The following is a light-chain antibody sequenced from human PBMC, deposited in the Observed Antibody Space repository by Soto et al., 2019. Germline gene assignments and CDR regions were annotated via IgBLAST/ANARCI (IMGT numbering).Light chain of an antibody. CDR1: QSVSSSY. Sequence: EIVLTQSPGTLSLSPGERATLSCRASQSVSSSYLAWYQQKPGQAPRLLICGASSRATGIPERFSASESGTDFPLTISRLETEDVAVYYCQQYGSSPLTFGPGTKVDIK. CDR2: GAS. CDR3: QQYGSSPLT. V-gene: IGKV3-20*01. J-gene: IGKJ3*01.